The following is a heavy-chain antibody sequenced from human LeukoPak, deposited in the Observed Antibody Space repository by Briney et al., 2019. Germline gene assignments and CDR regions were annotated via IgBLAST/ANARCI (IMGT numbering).Heavy chain of an antibody. CDR3: ARDSISHDAFDI. V-gene: IGHV3-20*04. CDR1: GFTFDDYG. CDR2: INWNGGST. Sequence: GGSLRLSCAASGFTFDDYGMSWVRQAPGKGMEWVSGINWNGGSTGYADSVKGRFTISRDNAKNSLDLQMNSLRAEDTALYYCARDSISHDAFDIWGQGTMVTVSS. D-gene: IGHD2-2*01. J-gene: IGHJ3*02.